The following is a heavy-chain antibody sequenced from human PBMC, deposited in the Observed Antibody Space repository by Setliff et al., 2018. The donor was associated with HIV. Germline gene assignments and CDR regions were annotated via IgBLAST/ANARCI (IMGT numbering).Heavy chain of an antibody. J-gene: IGHJ5*02. CDR2: ISDSGTT. CDR3: ARGFWMYYYDSSGYLREEGFDP. CDR1: GGSISPYY. Sequence: PSETLSLTCTVSGGSISPYYWSWIRQPPGKGLEWIAWISDSGTTNYNPSLKSRVTLSVDTSKNQFSLSLTSVTGADTAVYYCARGFWMYYYDSSGYLREEGFDPWGQGTLVTVSS. V-gene: IGHV4-59*01. D-gene: IGHD3-22*01.